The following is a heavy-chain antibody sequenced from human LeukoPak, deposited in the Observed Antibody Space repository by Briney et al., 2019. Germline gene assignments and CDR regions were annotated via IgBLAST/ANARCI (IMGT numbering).Heavy chain of an antibody. CDR3: AKGILWFGELFDY. J-gene: IGHJ4*02. D-gene: IGHD3-10*01. CDR2: ISYDGSNK. V-gene: IGHV3-30*18. Sequence: GGSLRLSCAASGFTFSSCGMHWVRQAPGKGLEWVAVISYDGSNKYYADSVKGRFTISRDNSKNTLYLQMNSLRAEDTAVYYCAKGILWFGELFDYWGQGTLVTVSS. CDR1: GFTFSSCG.